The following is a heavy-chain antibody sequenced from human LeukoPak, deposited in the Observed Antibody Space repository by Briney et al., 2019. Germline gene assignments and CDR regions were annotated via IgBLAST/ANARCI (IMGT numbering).Heavy chain of an antibody. J-gene: IGHJ4*02. D-gene: IGHD3-3*01. V-gene: IGHV6-1*01. CDR1: GDSVSSNSAA. CDR3: ARGVDYDFWVDY. Sequence: SQTLSLTCVISGDSVSSNSAAWNWIRQSPSRGLQWLGRTYYRSKWYNDYAVSVRSRITINPDTSKNQFSLQLNSVTPEDTAVYYCARGVDYDFWVDYWGQGTLVTVSS. CDR2: TYYRSKWYN.